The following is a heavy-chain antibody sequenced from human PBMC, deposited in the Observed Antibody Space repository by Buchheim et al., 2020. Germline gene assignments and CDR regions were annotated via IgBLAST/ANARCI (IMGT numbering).Heavy chain of an antibody. CDR3: ARQITMVRGLTVNDYYYMDV. CDR1: GGSISNSDSYY. Sequence: QQQLQESGPGLVKPSETLSLTCTVSGGSISNSDSYYWGWIRQPPGKGLDWIGSIYYGGSTYYNPSLKSRVTISVDTPKNQFSLKLSSVTAADTAVYYCARQITMVRGLTVNDYYYMDVWGKGTT. J-gene: IGHJ6*03. D-gene: IGHD3-10*01. V-gene: IGHV4-39*01. CDR2: IYYGGST.